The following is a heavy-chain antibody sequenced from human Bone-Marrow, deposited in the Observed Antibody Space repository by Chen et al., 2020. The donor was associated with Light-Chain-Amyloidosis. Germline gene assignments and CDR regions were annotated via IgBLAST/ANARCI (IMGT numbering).Heavy chain of an antibody. CDR2: ISSSSRAI. V-gene: IGHV3-11*01. J-gene: IGHJ6*02. D-gene: IGHD6-13*01. Sequence: QVQLVETGGGLVKPGGSLRLPSAASGFTFSDFSISWMRQAPGKGLEWMSYISSSSRAIYYADSVKGRFTISRDNAENSVYLQMDRLRAEDTAVYYCARSPYSTVAPNYYGMDLWGQGITVTVSS. CDR1: GFTFSDFS. CDR3: ARSPYSTVAPNYYGMDL.